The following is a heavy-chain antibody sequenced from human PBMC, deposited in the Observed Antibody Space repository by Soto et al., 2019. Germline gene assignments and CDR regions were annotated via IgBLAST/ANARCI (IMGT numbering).Heavy chain of an antibody. CDR3: ARSRSITMVYPNYGMDV. J-gene: IGHJ6*02. CDR2: IIPIFGTA. V-gene: IGHV1-69*13. CDR1: GGHLRSDA. Sequence: GGSVKVVCRACGGHLRSDAISLVRQAPGQGLEWMGGIIPIFGTANYAQKFQGRVTITADESTSTAYMELRSLRSEDTAVYYCARSRSITMVYPNYGMDVWGQGPTVTVSS. D-gene: IGHD3-10*01.